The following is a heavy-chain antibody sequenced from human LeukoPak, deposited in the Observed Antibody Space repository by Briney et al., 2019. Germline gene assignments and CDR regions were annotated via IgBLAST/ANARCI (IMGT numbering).Heavy chain of an antibody. CDR3: SGESYAFDI. Sequence: SETLSLTCTVSGGSISSYYWSWIRQPPGKGLEWVGYIYYSGSTNYNPSLKRRVTISVDTSKNQFSLKLSSVTAADTAVYYCSGESYAFDIWGQGTMVTVSS. D-gene: IGHD3-10*01. J-gene: IGHJ3*02. CDR2: IYYSGST. V-gene: IGHV4-59*08. CDR1: GGSISSYY.